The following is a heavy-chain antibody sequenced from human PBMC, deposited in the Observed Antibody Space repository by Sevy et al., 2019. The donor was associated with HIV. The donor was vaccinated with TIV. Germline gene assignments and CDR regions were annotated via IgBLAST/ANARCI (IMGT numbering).Heavy chain of an antibody. CDR1: GGSITSIY. V-gene: IGHV4-59*08. CDR2: IYYNGHI. J-gene: IGHJ5*02. D-gene: IGHD6-25*01. CDR3: AGENAWGRGYT. Sequence: SETLSLTCTVSGGSITSIYWNWIRQPPGKELEWMANIYYNGHINYNPSLRSRVTLSLDTSKNQFSLRLSSVTAADTAMYYCAGENAWGRGYTWGQGTLVTVSS.